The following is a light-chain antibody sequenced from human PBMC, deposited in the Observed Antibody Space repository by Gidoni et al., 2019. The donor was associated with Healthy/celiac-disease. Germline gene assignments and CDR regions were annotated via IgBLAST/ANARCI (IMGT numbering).Light chain of an antibody. Sequence: QSAMTQPDSVSGSPRQSITISCTGTSRDVGGYNYVSWYQQHPVKAPKLMIYDVSNRPSGVSNRFSGSKPGYTASLTISGLQAEDEADYYCSSYTSSSTRVFGGGTTLPVL. CDR3: SSYTSSSTRV. CDR1: SRDVGGYNY. CDR2: DVS. V-gene: IGLV2-14*01. J-gene: IGLJ2*01.